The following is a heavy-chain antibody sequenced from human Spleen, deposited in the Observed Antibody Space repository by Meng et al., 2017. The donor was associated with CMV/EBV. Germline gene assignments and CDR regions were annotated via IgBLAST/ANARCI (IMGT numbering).Heavy chain of an antibody. V-gene: IGHV4-38-2*02. Sequence: SETLSLTCTVSGYSISSGYYWGWIRQPPGKGLEWIGSIYHSGSTYYNPSLKSRVTISVDTSKNQFPLKLSSVTAADTAVYYCARRIAARTSDYWGQGTLVTVSS. J-gene: IGHJ4*02. CDR1: GYSISSGYY. CDR3: ARRIAARTSDY. D-gene: IGHD6-6*01. CDR2: IYHSGST.